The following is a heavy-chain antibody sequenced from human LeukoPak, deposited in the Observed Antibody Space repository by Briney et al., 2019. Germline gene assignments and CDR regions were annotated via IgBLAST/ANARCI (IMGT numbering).Heavy chain of an antibody. D-gene: IGHD3-10*01. V-gene: IGHV1-2*02. CDR3: ARQVTMVRGVTGDWFDP. Sequence: ASVKVSCKASGYTFTGYYMHWVRQAPGQGLEWMGWINPNSGGTNYAQKFQGRVTMTRDTSISTAHMELSRLRSDDTAVYYCARQVTMVRGVTGDWFDPWGQGTLVTVSS. CDR2: INPNSGGT. CDR1: GYTFTGYY. J-gene: IGHJ5*02.